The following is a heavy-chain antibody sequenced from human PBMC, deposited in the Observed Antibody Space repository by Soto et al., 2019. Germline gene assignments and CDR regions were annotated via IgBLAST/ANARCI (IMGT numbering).Heavy chain of an antibody. V-gene: IGHV4-31*03. Sequence: SETLSLTCTVSGGSISSGGYYWSWIRQHPGKGLEWIGYIYYSGSTYYNPSLKSRVTISVDTSKNQFSLKLSSVTAADTAVYYCARDSGYGSYGMDVWGQGTTVTVSS. CDR3: ARDSGYGSYGMDV. D-gene: IGHD5-12*01. J-gene: IGHJ6*02. CDR2: IYYSGST. CDR1: GGSISSGGYY.